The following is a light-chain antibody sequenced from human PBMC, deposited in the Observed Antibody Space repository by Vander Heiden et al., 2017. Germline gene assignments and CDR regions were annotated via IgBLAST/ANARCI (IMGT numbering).Light chain of an antibody. CDR3: QVWDSNSDLTVV. V-gene: IGLV3-21*02. J-gene: IGLJ2*01. CDR1: SSGSRS. CDR2: DDN. Sequence: SYVLTQPPSVPVAPGQTATITCGGYSSGSRSVQWYQQKPGQAPIVVVYDDNQRPSGIPERFSGSNARNTATLISRGVEAGDEADDDCQVWDSNSDLTVVFGGGTKLTVL.